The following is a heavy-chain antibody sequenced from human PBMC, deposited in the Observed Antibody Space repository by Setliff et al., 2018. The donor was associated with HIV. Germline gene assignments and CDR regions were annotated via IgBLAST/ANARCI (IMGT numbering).Heavy chain of an antibody. Sequence: PSETLSLTCAVYGGSFSGYYWSWIRQPPGKGLEWIGEINHNGSTNYNPSLKSRVTISVDTSKNQFSLELTSVTAADTAVYFCARGDGYRSNDAYYDTGMDVWGQGITVTV. D-gene: IGHD5-12*01. J-gene: IGHJ6*02. CDR2: INHNGST. CDR3: ARGDGYRSNDAYYDTGMDV. CDR1: GGSFSGYY. V-gene: IGHV4-34*01.